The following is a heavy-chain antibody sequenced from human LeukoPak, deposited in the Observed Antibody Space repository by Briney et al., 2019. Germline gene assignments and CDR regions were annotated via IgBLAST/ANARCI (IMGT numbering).Heavy chain of an antibody. CDR2: IYYSGST. V-gene: IGHV4-59*01. CDR1: GGSISSYY. Sequence: SETLSLTCTVSGGSISSYYWSWIRQPPGKGLEWIGYIYYSGSTNYNPSLKSRVTISVDTSKNQFSLKLSSVTAADTAVYYCARDTSVDIVATTGDYWGQGTLVTVSS. CDR3: ARDTSVDIVATTGDY. J-gene: IGHJ4*02. D-gene: IGHD5-12*01.